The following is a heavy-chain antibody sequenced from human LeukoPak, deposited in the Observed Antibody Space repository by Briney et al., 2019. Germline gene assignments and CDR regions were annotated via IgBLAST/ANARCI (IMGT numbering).Heavy chain of an antibody. CDR2: ISAYNGNT. V-gene: IGHV1-18*01. CDR3: ARDPTTMVRGATDY. CDR1: GYTFTSYG. J-gene: IGHJ4*02. Sequence: GASVKVSCKASGYTFTSYGIRWVRQAPGQGLEWMVWISAYNGNTNYAQKLQGRVTMTTDTSTSTAYMELRSLRSDDTAVYYCARDPTTMVRGATDYWGLGTLVTVSS. D-gene: IGHD3-10*01.